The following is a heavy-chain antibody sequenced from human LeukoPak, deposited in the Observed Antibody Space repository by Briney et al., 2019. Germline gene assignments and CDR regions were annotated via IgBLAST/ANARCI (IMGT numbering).Heavy chain of an antibody. J-gene: IGHJ4*02. V-gene: IGHV1-2*02. CDR3: ARDLFYYDSSGLAY. D-gene: IGHD3-22*01. CDR2: INPNSGGT. Sequence: ASVKVSCRASGYTFTGYYMHWVRQAPGQGLEWMGWINPNSGGTNYAQKFQGRVTMTRDTSISTVYMELSRLRSDDTAVYYCARDLFYYDSSGLAYWGQGTLVTVSS. CDR1: GYTFTGYY.